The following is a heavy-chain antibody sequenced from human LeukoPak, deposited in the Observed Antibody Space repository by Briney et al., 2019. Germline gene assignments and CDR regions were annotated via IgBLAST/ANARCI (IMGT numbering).Heavy chain of an antibody. D-gene: IGHD3-3*01. Sequence: SETLSLTCTVSGGSISSCYWSWIRQPAGKGLEWIGRIYTSGSTNYNPSLKSRVTMSVDTSKNQFSLKLSSVTAADTAVYYCARDLGQYYDFWSGRDPYYYGMDVWGQGTTVTVSS. J-gene: IGHJ6*02. CDR1: GGSISSCY. CDR3: ARDLGQYYDFWSGRDPYYYGMDV. V-gene: IGHV4-4*07. CDR2: IYTSGST.